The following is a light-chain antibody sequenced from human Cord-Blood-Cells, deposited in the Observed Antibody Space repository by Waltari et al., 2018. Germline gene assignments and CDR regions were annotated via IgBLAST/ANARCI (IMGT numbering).Light chain of an antibody. CDR3: SSYTSSSTYV. V-gene: IGLV2-14*01. CDR1: SSDVGGYNY. CDR2: DVS. Sequence: QSALTQPAPVSGSPGQSLTISCNGTSSDVGGYNYVSWYQQHPRKAPKLMIYDVSNRPSGVSNRFSGSKSGSTASLTISGLQAEDEADYYCSSYTSSSTYVFGTGTKVTVL. J-gene: IGLJ1*01.